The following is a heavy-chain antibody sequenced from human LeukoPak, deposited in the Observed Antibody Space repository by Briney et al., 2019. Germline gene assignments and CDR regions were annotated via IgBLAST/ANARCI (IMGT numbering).Heavy chain of an antibody. V-gene: IGHV3-23*01. CDR1: GFIFRNYA. J-gene: IGHJ4*02. D-gene: IGHD3-9*01. CDR2: ITGSGDTT. Sequence: GASLRLSCAASGFIFRNYAMSWVRQAPGKGLEWVSAITGSGDTTYYADSVKGRFTISRDNSKNTLYVEMNTLRAEDTAVYYCAKWGDYDILTGYYVSDFWGQGTLVTVSS. CDR3: AKWGDYDILTGYYVSDF.